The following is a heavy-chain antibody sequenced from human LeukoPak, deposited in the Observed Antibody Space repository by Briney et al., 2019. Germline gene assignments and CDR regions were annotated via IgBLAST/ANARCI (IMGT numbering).Heavy chain of an antibody. CDR1: GFTFSSYA. Sequence: PGGSLRLSCAASGFTFSSYAMNWVRQAPGKGLEWVSTISGSGGSTNYADSVKGRFTISRDNSKNTLYLQMNSLRPEDTSVYYCAKGLDYHFDYWGQGTLVTVSS. CDR2: ISGSGGST. J-gene: IGHJ4*02. V-gene: IGHV3-23*01. CDR3: AKGLDYHFDY. D-gene: IGHD4-11*01.